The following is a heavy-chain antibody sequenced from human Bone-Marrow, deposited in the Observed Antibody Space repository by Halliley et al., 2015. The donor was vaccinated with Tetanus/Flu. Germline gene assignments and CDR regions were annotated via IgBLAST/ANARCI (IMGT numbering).Heavy chain of an antibody. V-gene: IGHV3-23*01. CDR1: GFTFTKTA. CDR2: ISSNSENT. J-gene: IGHJ4*02. D-gene: IGHD4-17*01. Sequence: SLRLSCAASGFTFTKTALSWVRQAPGKGLEYVAGISSNSENTYYADSVKGRFTISRDNSKNTLHLQMNSLRAEDTAVYYCAKDRPYGDENDFWGQGALVTVSS. CDR3: AKDRPYGDENDF.